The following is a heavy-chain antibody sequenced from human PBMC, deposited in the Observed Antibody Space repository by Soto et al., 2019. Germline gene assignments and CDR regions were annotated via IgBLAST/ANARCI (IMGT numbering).Heavy chain of an antibody. CDR3: ARESEALDY. CDR2: ISFDGSNK. J-gene: IGHJ4*02. V-gene: IGHV3-30-3*01. CDR1: GFTFRSYA. Sequence: GGSLRLSCAASGFTFRSYAMHWVRQAPGKGLEWVSVISFDGSNKYYADSVKGRFTISRDNSKNTLYLQMNSLRAEDTAVYYCARESEALDYWGQGTLVTVSS.